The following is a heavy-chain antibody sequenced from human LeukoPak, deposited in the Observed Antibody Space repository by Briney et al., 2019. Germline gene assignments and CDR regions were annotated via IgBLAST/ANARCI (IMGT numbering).Heavy chain of an antibody. Sequence: GGSLRLSCAASGFTFSSYWMHWVRQAPGKGLVCVSRINSDGSSTNYADSVKGRFTISRDNAKNTLYLQLNSLRTEDTAVYYYVRDSGVGARNDYWGQGALVAVSS. J-gene: IGHJ4*02. CDR2: INSDGSST. CDR3: VRDSGVGARNDY. D-gene: IGHD1-26*01. CDR1: GFTFSSYW. V-gene: IGHV3-74*01.